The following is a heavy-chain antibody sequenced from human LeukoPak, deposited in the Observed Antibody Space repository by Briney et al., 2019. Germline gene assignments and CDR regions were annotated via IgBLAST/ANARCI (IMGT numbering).Heavy chain of an antibody. D-gene: IGHD5-18*01. CDR2: IKQDGSEK. CDR3: ARLLGGYSYSYYYYYMDV. J-gene: IGHJ6*03. CDR1: GFTFSSYW. V-gene: IGHV3-7*01. Sequence: PGGSLRLSCAASGFTFSSYWMSWVRQAPGKGLEWVANIKQDGSEKYYVDSVKGRFTISRDNAKNSLYLQMNSLRAEDTAVYYCARLLGGYSYSYYYYYMDVWGKGTTVTVSS.